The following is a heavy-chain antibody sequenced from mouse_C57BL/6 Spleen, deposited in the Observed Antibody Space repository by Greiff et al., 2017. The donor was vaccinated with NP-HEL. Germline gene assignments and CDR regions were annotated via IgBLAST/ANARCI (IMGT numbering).Heavy chain of an antibody. V-gene: IGHV5-6*01. D-gene: IGHD2-4*01. CDR1: GFTFSSYG. CDR3: ARPYDYDWYAMDD. J-gene: IGHJ4*01. CDR2: ISSGGSYT. Sequence: EVKLMESGGDLVKPGGSLKLSCAASGFTFSSYGMSWVRQTPDKRLEWVATISSGGSYTYYPDSVKGRFTISRDNAKNTLYLQMSSLKSEDTAMFYCARPYDYDWYAMDDWGQGTSVTVSS.